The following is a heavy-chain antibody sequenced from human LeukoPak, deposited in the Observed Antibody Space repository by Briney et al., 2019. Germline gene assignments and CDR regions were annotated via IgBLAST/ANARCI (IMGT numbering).Heavy chain of an antibody. D-gene: IGHD5-18*01. CDR3: ARTRDTAMVDYYYYMDV. J-gene: IGHJ6*03. CDR1: GDSISSGDYY. V-gene: IGHV4-61*02. CDR2: ISSSGST. Sequence: SETLSLTCTVSGDSISSGDYYWSWIRQPAGKGLEWIGRISSSGSTNYNPSLKNRVTISVDTSKNQFSLKLSSVTAADTAVYYCARTRDTAMVDYYYYMDVWGKGTTVTISS.